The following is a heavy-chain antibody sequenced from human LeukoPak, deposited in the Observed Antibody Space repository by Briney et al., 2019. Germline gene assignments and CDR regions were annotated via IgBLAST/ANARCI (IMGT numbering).Heavy chain of an antibody. CDR3: SRGRRSPDS. J-gene: IGHJ5*01. D-gene: IGHD5-24*01. CDR2: IRSKAYGGTT. V-gene: IGHV3-49*03. Sequence: GGSLRLSGTTSGFTFGDYAMSWFRKAPGKGLGWVDFIRSKAYGGTTEYAASLKGRTTISSDDSKTIAYLQMSSLKTEDTAVYYCSRGRRSPDSWGQGTLVTVSS. CDR1: GFTFGDYA.